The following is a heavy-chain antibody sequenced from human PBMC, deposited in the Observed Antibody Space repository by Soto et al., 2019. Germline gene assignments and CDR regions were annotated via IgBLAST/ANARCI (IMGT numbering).Heavy chain of an antibody. D-gene: IGHD2-15*01. Sequence: EVQLVESGGGLIQPGGSLRLSCAASGFTVSRNYMTWVRQAPGKGLEWVSLIYSDGNTYYADSVKGRFTISRDNSKNTLYLQMNSLRAEDTAVYYCARDLSVGFCSGDNCYGYWGQGTLVTVSS. CDR3: ARDLSVGFCSGDNCYGY. CDR2: IYSDGNT. CDR1: GFTVSRNY. V-gene: IGHV3-53*01. J-gene: IGHJ4*02.